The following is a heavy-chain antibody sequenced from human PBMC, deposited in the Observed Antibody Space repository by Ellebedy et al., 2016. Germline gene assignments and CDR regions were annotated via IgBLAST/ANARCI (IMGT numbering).Heavy chain of an antibody. V-gene: IGHV3-48*04. J-gene: IGHJ6*02. D-gene: IGHD6-19*01. CDR3: ARGRNRVAVVYYYGMDV. CDR2: ISSSSSTI. CDR1: GFTFSSYS. Sequence: GESLKISXAASGFTFSSYSMNWVRQAPGKGLEWVSYISSSSSTIYYADSVKGRFTISRDNAKNSLYLQMNSLRAEDTAVYYCARGRNRVAVVYYYGMDVWGQGTTVTVSS.